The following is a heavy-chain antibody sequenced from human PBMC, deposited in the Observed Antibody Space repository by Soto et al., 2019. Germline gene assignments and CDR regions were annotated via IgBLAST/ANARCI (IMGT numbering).Heavy chain of an antibody. D-gene: IGHD2-2*01. J-gene: IGHJ6*02. Sequence: PSETLSLTCTVSGDSITSGVHYWSWIRQLPGKGLEWIGYIFYSGRTYYNPSLKSRVTISVDTSKNQFSLKLSSVTAADTAVYYCARDEGVPAANQYYYYYGMDVWGQGTTVTVSS. CDR3: ARDEGVPAANQYYYYYGMDV. CDR2: IFYSGRT. CDR1: GDSITSGVHY. V-gene: IGHV4-31*03.